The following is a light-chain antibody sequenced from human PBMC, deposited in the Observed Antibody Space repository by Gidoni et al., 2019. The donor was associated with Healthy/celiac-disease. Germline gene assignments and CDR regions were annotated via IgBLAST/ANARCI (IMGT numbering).Light chain of an antibody. J-gene: IGLJ1*01. CDR3: QSYDSSLSSYV. Sequence: LTPPPSVSGAPGQRVTISCTGSSSNIGAGYDVHWYQQLPGTAPKLLIYGNSNRPSGVPDRFSGSKSGTSASLAITGLQAEDEADYYCQSYDSSLSSYVFGTGTKVTVL. CDR2: GNS. CDR1: SSNIGAGYD. V-gene: IGLV1-40*01.